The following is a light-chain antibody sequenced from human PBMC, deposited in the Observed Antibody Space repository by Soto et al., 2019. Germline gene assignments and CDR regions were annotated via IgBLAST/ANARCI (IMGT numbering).Light chain of an antibody. CDR2: GAS. CDR1: QSVTSNY. CDR3: QQYSSSPST. J-gene: IGKJ1*01. V-gene: IGKV3-20*01. Sequence: MVLAQSPGTLSLSPGERATLSCSASQSVTSNYLAWYQQKPGQAPRLLIFGASIRDTGIPDRFTGSGSGTDFTLTISRLEPEDFAVYHCQQYSSSPSTFGQGTKV.